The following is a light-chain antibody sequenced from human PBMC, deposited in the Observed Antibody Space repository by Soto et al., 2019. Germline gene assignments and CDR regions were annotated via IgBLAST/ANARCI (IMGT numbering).Light chain of an antibody. J-gene: IGKJ1*01. CDR3: QKYIIAPST. Sequence: DIQMTQSPSSLSASVGDRVTITCRASQGISNYLAWYQQKPGKVPKLLIYAASTLQSGVPSRFSGSGSGTDFTLRINGLQHEDVAPYYGQKYIIAPSTFGQGPKVES. CDR2: AAS. V-gene: IGKV1-27*01. CDR1: QGISNY.